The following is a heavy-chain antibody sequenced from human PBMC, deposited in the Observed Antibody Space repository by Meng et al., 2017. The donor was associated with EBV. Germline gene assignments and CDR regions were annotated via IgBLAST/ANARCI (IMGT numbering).Heavy chain of an antibody. CDR1: GFTLRSYS. V-gene: IGHV3-21*01. CDR3: ARDRTSNRFDY. Sequence: EGQPEWSAGGLVNPGESLRLSCAASGFTLRSYSMNWVRLAPGKGLEWVSSISSNSIDIYYADLVKGRFTISRDNAKNSLFLQMNSLRAEDTAVYYCARDRTSNRFDYWGQGTLVTVSS. CDR2: ISSNSIDI. J-gene: IGHJ4*02. D-gene: IGHD2-8*01.